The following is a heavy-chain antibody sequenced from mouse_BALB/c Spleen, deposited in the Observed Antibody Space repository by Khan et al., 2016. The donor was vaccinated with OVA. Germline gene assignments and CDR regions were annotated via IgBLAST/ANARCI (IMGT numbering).Heavy chain of an antibody. CDR3: ATFTPDYYSMDY. J-gene: IGHJ4*01. V-gene: IGHV2-3*01. D-gene: IGHD1-1*01. Sequence: QVQLQQSGPGLVAPSQSLAITCTVSGFSLTSYGVNWVRQPPGKGLEWLGVIWGDGSTNYHSTLIFRLIISKDNSKSQVFLKLNSLQTDDTATYFCATFTPDYYSMDYWGQGTSVTVSS. CDR1: GFSLTSYG. CDR2: IWGDGST.